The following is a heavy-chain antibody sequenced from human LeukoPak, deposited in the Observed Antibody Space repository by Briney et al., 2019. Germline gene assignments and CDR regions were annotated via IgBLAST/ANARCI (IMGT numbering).Heavy chain of an antibody. CDR1: GFTFNPYA. Sequence: GGSLRPSCAASGFTFNPYAMSWVRHAPGKGLEWVSSISGYGDNTFYADFVKGPFTLARGNSKGPLCLQMVSLRAEDTAVYYGAKDRGPYVAIDNDWFDPCGHGTLVTVSS. CDR2: ISGYGDNT. V-gene: IGHV3-23*01. J-gene: IGHJ5*02. CDR3: AKDRGPYVAIDNDWFDP. D-gene: IGHD1-1*01.